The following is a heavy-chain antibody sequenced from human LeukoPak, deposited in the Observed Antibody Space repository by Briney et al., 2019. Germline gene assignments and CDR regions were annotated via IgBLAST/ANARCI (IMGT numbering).Heavy chain of an antibody. D-gene: IGHD3-10*01. J-gene: IGHJ5*02. Sequence: SETLSLTCTVSGGSISSGGYYWSWIRQHPGKGLEWIGYIHHSGSTYYNPSLKSRLIISLDTSKNQFSLKLNSVTVADTAVYYCANYGSGSYRFDPWGQGTLVTVSS. CDR1: GGSISSGGYY. V-gene: IGHV4-31*03. CDR3: ANYGSGSYRFDP. CDR2: IHHSGST.